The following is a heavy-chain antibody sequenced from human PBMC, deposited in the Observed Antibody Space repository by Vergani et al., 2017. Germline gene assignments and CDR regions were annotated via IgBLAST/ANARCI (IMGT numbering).Heavy chain of an antibody. V-gene: IGHV3-23*01. D-gene: IGHD2-2*01. CDR3: ARDIRPTLGAATPYFAY. CDR1: GFTFSSYA. J-gene: IGHJ4*02. CDR2: ISGSGGST. Sequence: EVQLLESGGGLVQPGGSLRLSCAASGFTFSSYAMNCVRQAPGKGLEWVSAISGSGGSTYYADSVKGRFTISRDNAKNSLYLQINSLRAEDTAVYYCARDIRPTLGAATPYFAYWSEGTLVTVS.